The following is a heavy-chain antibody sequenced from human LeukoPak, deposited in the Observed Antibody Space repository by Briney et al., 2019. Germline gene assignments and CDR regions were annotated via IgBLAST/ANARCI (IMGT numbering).Heavy chain of an antibody. CDR2: ISSSSSTI. J-gene: IGHJ4*02. CDR1: GFTFSDYY. D-gene: IGHD3-3*01. Sequence: PGGSLRLSCAASGFTFSDYYMSWIRQAPGKGLEWVSYISSSSSTIYYADSVKGRFTISRDNAKNSLYLQMNSLRAEDTAVYYCARDSNFWSGYFPRWFDYWGQGTLVTVSS. V-gene: IGHV3-11*04. CDR3: ARDSNFWSGYFPRWFDY.